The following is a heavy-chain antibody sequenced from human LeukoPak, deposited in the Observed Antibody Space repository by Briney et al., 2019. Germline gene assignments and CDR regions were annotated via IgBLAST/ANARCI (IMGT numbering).Heavy chain of an antibody. Sequence: SETLSLTCTVSGASISSGSYYWSWVRQPAGKGLEWIGHIYTSGSTNFNPSLKSRVTISVDTSKNQFSLKLRSVTAADTAVYYCARDVYKYDSSGSRAFDIWGQGTMVTVSS. CDR3: ARDVYKYDSSGSRAFDI. J-gene: IGHJ3*02. CDR1: GASISSGSYY. V-gene: IGHV4-61*09. CDR2: IYTSGST. D-gene: IGHD3-22*01.